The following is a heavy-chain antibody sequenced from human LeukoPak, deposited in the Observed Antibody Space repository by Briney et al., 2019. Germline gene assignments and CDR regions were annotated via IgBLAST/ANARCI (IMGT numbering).Heavy chain of an antibody. CDR3: SRSLDY. Sequence: PGGSLRLSCAASGFPFSGYWMDWVRQAPGKGREWVANINQDGSTQYYAASVKGRFTISRDNAKSSLYLQMNILRAGDTAVYYCSRSLDYLGQGALVTVSS. CDR1: GFPFSGYW. V-gene: IGHV3-7*01. CDR2: INQDGSTQ. J-gene: IGHJ4*02.